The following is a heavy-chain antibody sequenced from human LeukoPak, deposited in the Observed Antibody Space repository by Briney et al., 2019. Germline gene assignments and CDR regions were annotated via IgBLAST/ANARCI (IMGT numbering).Heavy chain of an antibody. CDR3: ARDFTGGTFDS. V-gene: IGHV4-31*03. CDR2: IFGSGST. J-gene: IGHJ3*02. Sequence: SETLSLTCTVSGGSISKGGYYWSWVRQHPGKGREWIGSIFGSGSTYYNPSLKSRLTISVDTSKNLFSLKLTSVIAADTAVYYCARDFTGGTFDSWGQGTMVSVSS. CDR1: GGSISKGGYY. D-gene: IGHD3-16*01.